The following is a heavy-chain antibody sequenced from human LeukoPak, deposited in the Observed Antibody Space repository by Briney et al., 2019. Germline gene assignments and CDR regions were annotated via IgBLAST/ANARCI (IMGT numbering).Heavy chain of an antibody. Sequence: GGSLRLSCSASGFTFKTYSMNWVRQAPGKGLEWVSYSSGDSRAIYYADSVKGRFTISRDNAKNSLFLRMNSLRDEDTAVYYCARDYRYASDIWGQGTMVTVSS. J-gene: IGHJ3*02. CDR2: SSGDSRAI. CDR3: ARDYRYASDI. CDR1: GFTFKTYS. V-gene: IGHV3-48*02. D-gene: IGHD3-16*02.